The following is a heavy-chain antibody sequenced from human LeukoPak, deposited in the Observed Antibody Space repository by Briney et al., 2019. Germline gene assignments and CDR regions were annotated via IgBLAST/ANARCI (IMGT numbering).Heavy chain of an antibody. V-gene: IGHV3-15*01. J-gene: IGHJ5*02. CDR3: TTGPMITFGGVIVITP. D-gene: IGHD3-16*02. Sequence: GGSLRLSCVDSGFTFTNAWMSWVRQAPGKGLEWVGRIKSKTDGGTTDYAAPVKGRFTISRDDSKNTLYLQMNSLKTEDTAVYYCTTGPMITFGGVIVITPWGQGTLVTVS. CDR2: IKSKTDGGTT. CDR1: GFTFTNAW.